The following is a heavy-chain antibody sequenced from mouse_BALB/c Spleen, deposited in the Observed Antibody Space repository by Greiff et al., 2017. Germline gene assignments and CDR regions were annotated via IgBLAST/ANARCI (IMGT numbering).Heavy chain of an antibody. CDR3: ARSGYCGRPSFAY. J-gene: IGHJ3*01. CDR1: GFNIKDYY. CDR2: IDRENGNT. Sequence: EVQLQESGAELVRPGALVKLSCKASGFNIKDYYMHWVKQRPEQGLEWIGWIDRENGNTIYDPMFQGKASITADTSSNTVYLQLSSLTSEDTAVYYCARSGYCGRPSFAYWGQGTLVTVSA. D-gene: IGHD1-1*01. V-gene: IGHV14-1*02.